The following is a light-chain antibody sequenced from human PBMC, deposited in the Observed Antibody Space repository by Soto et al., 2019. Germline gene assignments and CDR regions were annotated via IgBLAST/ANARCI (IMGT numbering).Light chain of an antibody. CDR2: STD. V-gene: IGLV7-43*01. J-gene: IGLJ2*01. Sequence: QTVVTQEHSLTVSPGGTVTLTCASSPGAVTSGYYPNWVQQKPGQTPRALIYSTDNKHSWTPARFSGSRLGGKAALTLSGAQPEDEAEYYCLLYFGGYVVFGGGTNLTVL. CDR3: LLYFGGYVV. CDR1: PGAVTSGYY.